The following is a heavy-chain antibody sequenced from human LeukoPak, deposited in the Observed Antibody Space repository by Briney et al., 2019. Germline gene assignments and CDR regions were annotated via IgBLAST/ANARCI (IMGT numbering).Heavy chain of an antibody. CDR3: ARDLSSRIMITFGGVSPFGY. CDR2: INSDGSST. J-gene: IGHJ4*02. Sequence: GGSLRLSCAASGFTFSNYAMSWVRQAPGKGLVWVSRINSDGSSTSYADSVKGRFTISRDNAKNTLYLQMNSLRAEDTAVYYCARDLSSRIMITFGGVSPFGYWGQGTLVTVSS. V-gene: IGHV3-74*01. CDR1: GFTFSNYA. D-gene: IGHD3-16*01.